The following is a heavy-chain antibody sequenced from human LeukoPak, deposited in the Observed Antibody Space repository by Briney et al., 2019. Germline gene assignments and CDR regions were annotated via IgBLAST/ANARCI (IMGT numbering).Heavy chain of an antibody. CDR1: GGSISSSSYY. D-gene: IGHD4-17*01. CDR3: ARLDYGDINH. J-gene: IGHJ5*02. CDR2: IYYSGST. V-gene: IGHV4-39*01. Sequence: PSETLSLTCTVSGGSISSSSYYWGWIRQPPGKGLEWIGSIYYSGSTYYNPSLKSRVTISVDTSKNQFSLKLSSVTAADTAVYYCARLDYGDINHWGQGTLVTVSS.